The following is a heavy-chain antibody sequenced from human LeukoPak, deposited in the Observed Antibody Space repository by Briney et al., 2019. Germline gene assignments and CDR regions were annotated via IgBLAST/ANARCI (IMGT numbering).Heavy chain of an antibody. Sequence: GRSLRLSCAASGFTFDDYAMHWVRQAPGKGLEWVSGISWNSGSIGYADSVKGRFTISRDNAKNSLYLQMNSLRAEDTAVYYCARARHNWFDPWGQGTLVTVSS. V-gene: IGHV3-9*01. CDR3: ARARHNWFDP. CDR2: ISWNSGSI. CDR1: GFTFDDYA. J-gene: IGHJ5*02.